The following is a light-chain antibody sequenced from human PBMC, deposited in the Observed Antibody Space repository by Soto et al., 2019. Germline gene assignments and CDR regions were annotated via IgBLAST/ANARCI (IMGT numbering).Light chain of an antibody. Sequence: SYELTQPPSVSVAPGQTAKITCGRDNIGSNNVNWYQQRPGQAPVLVVYANDDRPSGIPERFSGSNSGNTATLTISRVEAGDEADYYCQVKDGSSRYVFGSGTKLTVL. V-gene: IGLV3-21*02. CDR2: AND. CDR3: QVKDGSSRYV. J-gene: IGLJ1*01. CDR1: NIGSNN.